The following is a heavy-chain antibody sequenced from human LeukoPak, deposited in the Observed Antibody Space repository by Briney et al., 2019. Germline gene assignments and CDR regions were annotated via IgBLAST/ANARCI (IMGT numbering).Heavy chain of an antibody. V-gene: IGHV1-2*02. CDR2: INPNSGGT. Sequence: GASVKVSCKASGYTFTGYYMHWVRQAPGQGLEWMGWINPNSGGTNYAQMFQGRVTMTRDTSISTAYMELSRLRSDDTAVYYCARDPAVKYYFDYWGQGTLVTVSS. J-gene: IGHJ4*02. CDR3: ARDPAVKYYFDY. CDR1: GYTFTGYY.